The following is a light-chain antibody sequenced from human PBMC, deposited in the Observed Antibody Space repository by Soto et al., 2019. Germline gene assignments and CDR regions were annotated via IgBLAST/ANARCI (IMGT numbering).Light chain of an antibody. CDR2: DAS. CDR1: QSISSW. J-gene: IGKJ1*01. V-gene: IGKV1-5*01. CDR3: QQYNSYPRT. Sequence: DIQMTQSPSTLSASVGDRVTITCRASQSISSWLAWYQQKPGKAPKLLIYDASSWERGVPSRFSGSRSGTEFTLTISTLQPDDFATYYCQQYNSYPRTFGQGAKVEIK.